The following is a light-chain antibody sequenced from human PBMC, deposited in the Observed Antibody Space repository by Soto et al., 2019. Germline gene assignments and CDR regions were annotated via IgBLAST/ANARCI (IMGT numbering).Light chain of an antibody. V-gene: IGKV3-11*01. CDR2: DAA. CDR1: QSVSSY. CDR3: QERSNWPPWT. Sequence: EIVLTQSPATLALSPGERATLSCRASQSVSSYLAWYQPKPGQAPRLLIYDAASRATSIPARFSGSGSGTDLPLTISSLEPEDCAVNSSQERSNWPPWTFGKGTKVEIK. J-gene: IGKJ1*01.